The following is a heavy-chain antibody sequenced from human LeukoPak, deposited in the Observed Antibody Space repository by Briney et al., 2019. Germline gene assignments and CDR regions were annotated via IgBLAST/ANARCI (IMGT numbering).Heavy chain of an antibody. CDR1: GFTFSSYE. J-gene: IGHJ4*02. V-gene: IGHV3-48*03. Sequence: PGGSLRLSCAASGFTFSSYEMNWVRQAPGKGLEWVSYISSSGSTIYYADSVKGRFTISRDNAKNSLYLQMNRLRAEDTAVYYCAIYCSGGSCYYLWGQGTLVTVSS. CDR2: ISSSGSTI. CDR3: AIYCSGGSCYYL. D-gene: IGHD2-15*01.